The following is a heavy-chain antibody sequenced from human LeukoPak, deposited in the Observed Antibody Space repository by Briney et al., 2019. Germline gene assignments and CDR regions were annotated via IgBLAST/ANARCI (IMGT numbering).Heavy chain of an antibody. CDR3: ARESDYYYFDY. CDR2: IKQDGSEK. J-gene: IGHJ4*02. V-gene: IGHV3-7*05. D-gene: IGHD5-12*01. CDR1: GFTLSTYW. Sequence: GESLRLSCAASGFTLSTYWMSWVRQAPRKGLEWVANIKQDGSEKYYVDSVKGRFTISRDNAKNSLYLQMNSLRANDTAVYYCARESDYYYFDYWGQGTLVTVSS.